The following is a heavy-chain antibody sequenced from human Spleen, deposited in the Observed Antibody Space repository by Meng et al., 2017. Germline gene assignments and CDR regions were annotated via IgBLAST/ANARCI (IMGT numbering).Heavy chain of an antibody. V-gene: IGHV1-2*06. Sequence: VRLVQSGAEVKKPGASVKVSCKASGYTLPDYWLHWVRRAPGQGLEWMGRINPKSGDTHYAQRFQGRVTMTGDTSISTAYMELSGLRSDDTAMYYCARDEDISAAGKLFGDYWGQGTLVTVSS. CDR3: ARDEDISAAGKLFGDY. J-gene: IGHJ4*02. CDR1: GYTLPDYW. CDR2: INPKSGDT. D-gene: IGHD6-13*01.